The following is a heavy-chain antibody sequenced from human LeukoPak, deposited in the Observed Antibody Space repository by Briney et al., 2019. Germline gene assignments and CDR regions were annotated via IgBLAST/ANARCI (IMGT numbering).Heavy chain of an antibody. CDR2: INHNGNVN. D-gene: IGHD3-16*01. Sequence: GGPLSPSGPPLGFPLVSFWMNGARQAPGKGLEWVASINHNGNVNYYVDSVKGRFTISRDNAKNSLYLQMSNLRAEDTAVYFCARGGGLDVWGQGATVTVSS. CDR3: ARGGGLDV. CDR1: GFPLVSFW. V-gene: IGHV3-7*03. J-gene: IGHJ6*02.